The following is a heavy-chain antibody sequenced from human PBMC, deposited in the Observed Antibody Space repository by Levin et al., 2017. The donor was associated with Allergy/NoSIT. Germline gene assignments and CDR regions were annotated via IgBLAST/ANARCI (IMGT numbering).Heavy chain of an antibody. V-gene: IGHV3-48*02. CDR3: ARSGGGSCFY. Sequence: GESLKISCVASGFTFSSYSMNWVRQAPGKGLEWVSYISRGSSTIYYADSVKGRFTISRDNAKNSLYLQMNSLRDEDTAFYYCARSGGGSCFYWGQGTLVTVSS. CDR1: GFTFSSYS. J-gene: IGHJ4*02. D-gene: IGHD2-15*01. CDR2: ISRGSSTI.